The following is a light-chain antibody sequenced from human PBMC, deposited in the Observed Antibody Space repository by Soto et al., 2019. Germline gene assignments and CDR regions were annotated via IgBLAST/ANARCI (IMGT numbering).Light chain of an antibody. CDR2: GTS. V-gene: IGKV1-39*01. J-gene: IGKJ5*01. CDR3: QQRYSTPFT. Sequence: DIQMTQSPSALSASVGDRVTITCRASQNINTYLNWYQQKPGKALKLLIYGTSSLQSGVPSRFSGSGSGTDFTLTISSLQPEDFATYYCQQRYSTPFTFGQGTRLEI. CDR1: QNINTY.